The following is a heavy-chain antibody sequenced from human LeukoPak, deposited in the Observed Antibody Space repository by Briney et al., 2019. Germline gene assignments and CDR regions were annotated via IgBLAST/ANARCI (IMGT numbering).Heavy chain of an antibody. CDR1: GFTFSNYW. J-gene: IGHJ6*02. V-gene: IGHV3-74*01. CDR3: AKGEDYYQYGMDV. D-gene: IGHD1-26*01. CDR2: INKDGSGT. Sequence: GGSLRLSCAASGFTFSNYWMHWVRQAPGKGLVWVSRINKDGSGTSYADPVKGRFTSSRDNAKNTLYLQMNSLRAEDTAVYYCAKGEDYYQYGMDVWAKGPRSPSP.